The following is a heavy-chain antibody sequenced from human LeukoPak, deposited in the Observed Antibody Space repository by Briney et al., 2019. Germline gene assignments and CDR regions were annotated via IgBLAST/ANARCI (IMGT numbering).Heavy chain of an antibody. J-gene: IGHJ4*02. Sequence: SETLSLTCTVSGGSISSYYWSWIRQPAGKGLEWIGRIYTSGSTNYNPSLKSRVTMSVDTSKNQFSLKLSSVTAADTAVYYCARYSDYYGSGSYSFDYWGQGTLVTVSS. CDR2: IYTSGST. V-gene: IGHV4-4*07. CDR1: GGSISSYY. CDR3: ARYSDYYGSGSYSFDY. D-gene: IGHD3-10*01.